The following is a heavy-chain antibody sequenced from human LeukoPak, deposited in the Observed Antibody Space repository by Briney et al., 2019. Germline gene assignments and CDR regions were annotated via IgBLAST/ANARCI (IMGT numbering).Heavy chain of an antibody. CDR3: ANKVFP. CDR2: IQYDGSKT. Sequence: GGSLSLSCAASGFTFVNYDMHCVRQAPGKGLEWVGFIQYDGSKTQYVDSVKGRFTVSRDNRKNTVSLQMNSLRPEDTAIYYCANKVFPWGQGTLVIVSS. V-gene: IGHV3-30*02. CDR1: GFTFVNYD. J-gene: IGHJ4*02. D-gene: IGHD5/OR15-5a*01.